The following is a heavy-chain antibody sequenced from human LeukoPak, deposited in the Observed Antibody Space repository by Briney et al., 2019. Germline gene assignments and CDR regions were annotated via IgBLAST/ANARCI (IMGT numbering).Heavy chain of an antibody. CDR3: ARGRSSWSSGTWFDP. CDR1: GGSFSGYY. CDR2: INHSGST. D-gene: IGHD6-13*01. Sequence: PSETLSLTCAVYGGSFSGYYWSGIRQSPGKGLEWIGEINHSGSTNYNPSLKSRVTISVDTSKNQFSLKLSSVTAADTAVYYCARGRSSWSSGTWFDPWGQGTLVTVSS. V-gene: IGHV4-34*01. J-gene: IGHJ5*02.